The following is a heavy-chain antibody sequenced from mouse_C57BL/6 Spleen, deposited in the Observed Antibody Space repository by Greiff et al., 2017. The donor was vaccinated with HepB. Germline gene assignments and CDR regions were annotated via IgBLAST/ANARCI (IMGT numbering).Heavy chain of an antibody. CDR3: AREEVGWYFDV. Sequence: VQLVESGPELVKPGASVKISCKASGYAFSSSWMNWVKQRPGKGLEWIGRIYPGDGDTNYNGKFKGKATLTADKSSSTAYMQLSSLTSEDSAVYFCAREEVGWYFDVWGTGTTVTVSS. CDR2: IYPGDGDT. V-gene: IGHV1-82*01. J-gene: IGHJ1*03. D-gene: IGHD1-1*02. CDR1: GYAFSSSW.